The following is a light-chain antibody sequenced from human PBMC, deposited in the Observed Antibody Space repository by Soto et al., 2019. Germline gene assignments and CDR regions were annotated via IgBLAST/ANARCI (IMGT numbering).Light chain of an antibody. CDR3: QSYDSSLRV. CDR1: SSDIGAYNS. J-gene: IGLJ2*01. Sequence: QSALTQPASVSGSPGQSITISCTGTSSDIGAYNSVSWYQQHPGKAPKLIVFQVSFRPSAVSDRFSGSKSDNTASLTISGLQTEDEADYYCQSYDSSLRVFGGGTKLTVL. CDR2: QVS. V-gene: IGLV2-14*01.